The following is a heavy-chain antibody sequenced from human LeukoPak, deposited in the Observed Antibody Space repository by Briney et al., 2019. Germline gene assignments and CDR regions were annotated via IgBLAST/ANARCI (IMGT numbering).Heavy chain of an antibody. CDR1: GYTFTSYY. CDR2: INPSGGST. V-gene: IGHV1-46*01. Sequence: GASVKVSCKASGYTFTSYYMHWVRQGPGQGLEWMGIINPSGGSTSYAQKFQGRVTMTRDTSTSTVYMELSSLRSEGTAVYYCARENNYYDRRYCFYCWGQGALGTAS. D-gene: IGHD3-22*01. CDR3: ARENNYYDRRYCFYC. J-gene: IGHJ4*02.